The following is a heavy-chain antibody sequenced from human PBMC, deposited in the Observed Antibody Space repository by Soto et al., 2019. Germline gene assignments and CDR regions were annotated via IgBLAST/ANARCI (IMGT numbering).Heavy chain of an antibody. CDR2: IYYSGTT. J-gene: IGHJ6*02. CDR3: ARPSNSVRGYNLDV. CDR1: GGSISSYY. Sequence: SETLSLTCTVSGGSISSYYWSWIRQPPGKGLEWIGYIYYSGTTYYNPSLKSRVTISVDTSNNQFSLKLTSVTAADTAVYYCARPSNSVRGYNLDVWGQGPTVTVS. D-gene: IGHD3-10*01. V-gene: IGHV4-59*08.